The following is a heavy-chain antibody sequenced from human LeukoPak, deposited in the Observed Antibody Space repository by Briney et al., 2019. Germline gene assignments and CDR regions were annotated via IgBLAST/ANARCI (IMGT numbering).Heavy chain of an antibody. J-gene: IGHJ4*02. CDR1: GYTFTGHY. CDR3: ARDRAYDILTGYYGTQSEMYYFDY. CDR2: INPKNAVT. D-gene: IGHD3-9*01. Sequence: GTSVKVSCKASGYTFTGHYMHWVRQAPGQGLEWMGWINPKNAVTNFAQRFQGRVTMTRDTSTSTVYMELSRLRSDDTAVFYCARDRAYDILTGYYGTQSEMYYFDYWGQGTLVTVSS. V-gene: IGHV1-2*02.